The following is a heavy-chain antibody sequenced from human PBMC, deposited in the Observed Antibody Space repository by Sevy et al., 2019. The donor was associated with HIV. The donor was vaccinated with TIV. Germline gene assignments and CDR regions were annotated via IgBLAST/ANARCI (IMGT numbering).Heavy chain of an antibody. CDR2: IWFDGSNT. J-gene: IGHJ4*01. D-gene: IGHD4-17*01. CDR1: GFTFSSFG. Sequence: GGSLRLSCAASGFTFSSFGMHWVRQAPGKGLEWLAVIWFDGSNTYYADSVKGRFTISRDIAKNTLHLQMNSLRAEDTGLYYWARDLEFYDSGDYGPAFMPDFWGHGTLVTVSS. V-gene: IGHV3-33*01. CDR3: ARDLEFYDSGDYGPAFMPDF.